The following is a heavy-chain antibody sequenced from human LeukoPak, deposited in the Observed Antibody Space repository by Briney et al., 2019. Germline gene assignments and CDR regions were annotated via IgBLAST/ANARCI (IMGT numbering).Heavy chain of an antibody. CDR1: GGTFSIYA. V-gene: IGHV1-69*01. J-gene: IGHJ6*02. CDR3: ARVPREVGATDYYYGMDV. Sequence: SVKVSCKASGGTFSIYAISWVRQAPGQGLEWMGGIIPIFGTANYAQKFQGRVTITADESTSTAYMELSSLRSEDTAVYYCARVPREVGATDYYYGMDVWGQGTTVTVSS. CDR2: IIPIFGTA. D-gene: IGHD1-26*01.